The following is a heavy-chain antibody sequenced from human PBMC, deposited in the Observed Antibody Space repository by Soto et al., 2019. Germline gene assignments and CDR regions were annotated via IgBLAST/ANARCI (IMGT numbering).Heavy chain of an antibody. CDR2: ISSGGEYI. J-gene: IGHJ6*02. V-gene: IGHV3-21*01. CDR3: AADGAARAVMGV. CDR1: GLIFSNYG. Sequence: EVQLVESGGGLVKPGGSLRLSCTASGLIFSNYGMNWVRQAAGKRPEWVSSISSGGEYIDYADSVKGRLTISRDNANKILYLQLTSLGVGDTTVYYSAADGAARAVMGVWGRGTTVSVSS. D-gene: IGHD6-6*01.